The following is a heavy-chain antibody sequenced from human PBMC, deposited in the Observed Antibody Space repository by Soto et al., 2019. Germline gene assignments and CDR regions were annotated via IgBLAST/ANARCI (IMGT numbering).Heavy chain of an antibody. CDR3: AREGVVVVAATLYYYYYMDV. Sequence: ASVKVSCKASGYTFTSYAMHWVRQAPGQRLEWMGWINAGNGNTKYSQKFQGRVTITRDTSASTAYMELSSLRSEDTAVYYCAREGVVVVAATLYYYYYMDVRGKGTTVTVSS. V-gene: IGHV1-3*01. J-gene: IGHJ6*03. CDR2: INAGNGNT. CDR1: GYTFTSYA. D-gene: IGHD2-15*01.